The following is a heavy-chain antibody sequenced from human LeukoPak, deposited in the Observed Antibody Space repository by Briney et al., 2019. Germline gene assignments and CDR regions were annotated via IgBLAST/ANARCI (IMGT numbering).Heavy chain of an antibody. J-gene: IGHJ4*02. Sequence: GGSLRLSCAASGFTFSSYSMNWVRQAPGKGLEWVSSISSISTYISYEDSVKGRFTISRDTAKNSLYLQMNSLRAEDTAVYYCARQRYGDYSSDYWGQGTLVTVSS. CDR3: ARQRYGDYSSDY. CDR2: ISSISTYI. D-gene: IGHD4-17*01. CDR1: GFTFSSYS. V-gene: IGHV3-21*01.